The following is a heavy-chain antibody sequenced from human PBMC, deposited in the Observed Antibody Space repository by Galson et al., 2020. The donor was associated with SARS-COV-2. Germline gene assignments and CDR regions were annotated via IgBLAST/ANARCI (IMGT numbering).Heavy chain of an antibody. CDR1: GFTFSSYG. CDR2: ISYDGSNK. J-gene: IGHJ4*02. CDR3: AKDFGSWNYFDY. Sequence: GESLKISCAASGFTFSSYGMHWVRQAPGKGLEWVAVISYDGSNKYYADSVKGRFTISRDNSKNTLYLQMNSLRAEDTAVYYCAKDFGSWNYFDYWGQGTLVTVSS. D-gene: IGHD3-10*01. V-gene: IGHV3-30*18.